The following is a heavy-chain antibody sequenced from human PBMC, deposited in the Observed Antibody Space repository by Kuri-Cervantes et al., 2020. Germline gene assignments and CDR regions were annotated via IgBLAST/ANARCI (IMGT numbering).Heavy chain of an antibody. CDR2: IKCDGSEK. D-gene: IGHD6-13*01. CDR3: ARGGGSWSFDY. V-gene: IGHV3-52*01. Sequence: GGSLRLSCAASGFTFSSSWMHWVCQAPEKGLEWVADIKCDGSEKYYVDSVKGRLTISRDNAKNTLYLHMNSLRAEDTAVYYCARGGGSWSFDYWGQGTLVTVSS. CDR1: GFTFSSSW. J-gene: IGHJ4*02.